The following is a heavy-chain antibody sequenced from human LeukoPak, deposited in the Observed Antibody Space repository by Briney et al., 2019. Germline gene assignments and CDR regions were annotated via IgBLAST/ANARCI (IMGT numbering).Heavy chain of an antibody. CDR1: GYSFTTYW. CDR2: IYPGDSDI. CDR3: ARQKRAAFDI. J-gene: IGHJ3*02. Sequence: GESLKISCKGSGYSFTTYWIGWVRQMPGKGLEWMGIIYPGDSDIRYSPSFQGQVTISADKTISTAYLQWSSLKASDTAMFYCARQKRAAFDIWGQGTMVTVSS. V-gene: IGHV5-51*01.